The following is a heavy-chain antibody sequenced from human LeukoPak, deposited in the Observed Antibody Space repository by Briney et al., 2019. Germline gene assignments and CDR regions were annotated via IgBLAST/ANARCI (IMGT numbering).Heavy chain of an antibody. CDR3: ARALGTGWSQKE. Sequence: LRLSCAASGFTFSSYTMNWVRQHPGKGLEWIGYIYYSGTTYYSPSLKSRVTISLDTSKNQFSLKLSSVTAADTAVYYCARALGTGWSQKEWGQGTLVTVSS. V-gene: IGHV4-31*02. J-gene: IGHJ4*02. D-gene: IGHD6-19*01. CDR2: IYYSGTT. CDR1: GFTFSSYT.